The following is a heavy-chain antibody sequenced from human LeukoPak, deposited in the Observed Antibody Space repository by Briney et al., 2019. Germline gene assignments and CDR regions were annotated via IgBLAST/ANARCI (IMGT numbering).Heavy chain of an antibody. V-gene: IGHV3-23*01. CDR3: AKDRWRVGATARPALFDY. J-gene: IGHJ4*02. CDR1: GFTFSSHG. Sequence: GGSLRLSCAASGFTFSSHGMNWVRQAPGKGLGWVSGITGSGGNRYYADSVKGRFTISRDNSKNTLYLQMNSLRAEDTAVYYCAKDRWRVGATARPALFDYWGQGTLVTVSS. D-gene: IGHD1-26*01. CDR2: ITGSGGNR.